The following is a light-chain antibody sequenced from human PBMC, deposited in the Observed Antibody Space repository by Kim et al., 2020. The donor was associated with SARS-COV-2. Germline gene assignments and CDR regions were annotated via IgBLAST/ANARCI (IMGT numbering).Light chain of an antibody. Sequence: AAEGDRVTITCRASQSRSGWLAWYQQEPGKVASLLIFGASTVERGVPSRFYGSGSGTEYTLTITSRQPDDFATYYCQEYKRNSVTFGGGTKVDIK. CDR3: QEYKRNSVT. CDR2: GAS. J-gene: IGKJ4*01. V-gene: IGKV1-5*01. CDR1: QSRSGW.